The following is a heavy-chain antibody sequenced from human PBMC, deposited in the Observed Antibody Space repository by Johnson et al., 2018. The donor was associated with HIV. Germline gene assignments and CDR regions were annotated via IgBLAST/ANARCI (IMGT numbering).Heavy chain of an antibody. CDR3: ARVAVSTAAGGVPLDI. V-gene: IGHV3-33*08. D-gene: IGHD2-2*01. Sequence: QVQLVESGGGLVQPGGSLRLSCAASGFTFSSYAMSWVRQAPGKGLEWVASTWFDGSKKYYSDSVRGRFIISRDNSKNTLYLQMNSLRAEDTALYFCARVAVSTAAGGVPLDIWGPGTMVTVSS. J-gene: IGHJ3*02. CDR2: TWFDGSKK. CDR1: GFTFSSYA.